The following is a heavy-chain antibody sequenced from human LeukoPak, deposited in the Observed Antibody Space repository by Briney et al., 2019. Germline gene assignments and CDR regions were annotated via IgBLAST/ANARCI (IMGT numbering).Heavy chain of an antibody. D-gene: IGHD3-10*01. CDR3: AKDLGISGWSFDY. CDR1: GFTFSSYA. Sequence: GRSLRLSCAASGFTFSSYAMSWVRQAPGKGLEGVSAISGSGGSTYYADPVKGRFTISRDNSKNTLYLQMNSLRAEDTAVYYCAKDLGISGWSFDYWGQGTLVTVSS. CDR2: ISGSGGST. J-gene: IGHJ4*02. V-gene: IGHV3-23*01.